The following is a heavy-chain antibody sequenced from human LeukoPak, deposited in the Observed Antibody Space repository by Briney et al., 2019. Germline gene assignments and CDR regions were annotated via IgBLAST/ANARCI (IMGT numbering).Heavy chain of an antibody. CDR3: ARRRFDYYYYMDV. CDR1: GYTFTGYY. J-gene: IGHJ6*03. CDR2: INPNSGGT. V-gene: IGHV1-2*02. Sequence: GASVKVSCKASGYTFTGYYMHWVRQAPGQGLEWMGWINPNSGGTNYAQKFQGRVTMTRDTSISTAYMELSGLRSDDTAVYYCARRRFDYYYYMDVWGKGTTVTVSS. D-gene: IGHD5-24*01.